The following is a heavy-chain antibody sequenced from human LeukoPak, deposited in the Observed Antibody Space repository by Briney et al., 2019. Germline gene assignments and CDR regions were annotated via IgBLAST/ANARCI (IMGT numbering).Heavy chain of an antibody. CDR3: ARADSGSYFFGDY. J-gene: IGHJ4*02. CDR1: GYTFTGYY. CDR2: INPNSGGT. Sequence: VASVKVSCKASGYTFTGYYMHWVRQAPGQGLEWMGWINPNSGGTNYAQKFQGRVTMTRDMSISTAYMELSRLRSDDTAVYYCARADSGSYFFGDYWGQGTLVTVSS. V-gene: IGHV1-2*02. D-gene: IGHD1-26*01.